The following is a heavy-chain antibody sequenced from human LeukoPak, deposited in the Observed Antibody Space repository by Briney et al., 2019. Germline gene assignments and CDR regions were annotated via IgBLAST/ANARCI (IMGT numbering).Heavy chain of an antibody. D-gene: IGHD3-9*01. V-gene: IGHV3-23*01. CDR1: GFAFGSEA. CDR3: ARDIFPFFDILTGSPCFDY. CDR2: ISPGGGTT. J-gene: IGHJ4*02. Sequence: GGSLRLSCAVSGFAFGSEAMSWVRQSPARGLEWVASISPGGGTTYYADYVKGRFTISRDNSKNTLYLQMNSLRAEDTAVYYCARDIFPFFDILTGSPCFDYWGQGTLVTVSS.